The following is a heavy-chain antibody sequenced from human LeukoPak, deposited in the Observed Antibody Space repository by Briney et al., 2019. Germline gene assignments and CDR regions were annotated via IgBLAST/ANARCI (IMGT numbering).Heavy chain of an antibody. CDR3: AKDQVWIVVGSFDY. V-gene: IGHV3-23*01. Sequence: PGGSLRLSGAASGFTFSNAWMSWVRQAPGKGLEWVSGISGSGGSTYYADSVKGRFTISRDNSKNTLYLQMTSLRAEDTAVYYCAKDQVWIVVGSFDYWGQGTLVTVSS. CDR2: ISGSGGST. D-gene: IGHD3-22*01. CDR1: GFTFSNAW. J-gene: IGHJ4*02.